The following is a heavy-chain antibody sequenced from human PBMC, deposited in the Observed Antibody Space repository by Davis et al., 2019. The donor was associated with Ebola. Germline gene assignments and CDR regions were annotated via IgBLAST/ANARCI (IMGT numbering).Heavy chain of an antibody. D-gene: IGHD3-3*01. CDR2: INRSGST. J-gene: IGHJ5*01. V-gene: IGHV4-34*01. CDR1: GGSFSGYF. CDR3: ARARIKSVGVFSVPVDIDS. Sequence: SETLSLTCAVYGGSFSGYFWTWIRQSPGKGLEWIGEINRSGSTNYNPSVKSRVTISVDTSKNQISLKLSSVTAADTAVYYCARARIKSVGVFSVPVDIDSWGHGILVTVSS.